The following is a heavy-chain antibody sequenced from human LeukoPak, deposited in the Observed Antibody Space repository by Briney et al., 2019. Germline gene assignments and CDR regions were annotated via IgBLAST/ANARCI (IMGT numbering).Heavy chain of an antibody. CDR2: INHSGST. Sequence: SETPSLTCAVYGGSLSGYYWSWIRQPPGNGLEWIGEINHSGSTNYNPSLKSRVTISVDTSKNQFSLKLSSVTAADTAVYYCASLRNLAYCGGDCYGDAFDIWGQGTMVTVSS. D-gene: IGHD2-21*02. CDR1: GGSLSGYY. CDR3: ASLRNLAYCGGDCYGDAFDI. J-gene: IGHJ3*02. V-gene: IGHV4-34*01.